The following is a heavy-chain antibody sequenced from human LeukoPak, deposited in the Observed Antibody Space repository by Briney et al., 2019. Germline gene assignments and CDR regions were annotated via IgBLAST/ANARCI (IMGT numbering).Heavy chain of an antibody. J-gene: IGHJ5*02. V-gene: IGHV1-8*03. D-gene: IGHD3-22*01. Sequence: ASVKVSCKASGYTFTGYYMHWVRQAPGQGLEWMGWMNPNSGNTGYAQKFQGRVTITRNTSISTAYMELSSLRSEDTAVYYCAADYYDSSGYYPWGQGTLVTVSS. CDR3: AADYYDSSGYYP. CDR2: MNPNSGNT. CDR1: GYTFTGYY.